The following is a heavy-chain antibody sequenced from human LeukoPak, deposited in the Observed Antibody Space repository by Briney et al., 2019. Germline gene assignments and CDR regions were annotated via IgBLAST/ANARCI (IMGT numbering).Heavy chain of an antibody. V-gene: IGHV1-69*04. CDR2: IILILGIA. CDR3: AREGGIVVVPAATFYFDY. Sequence: GASVKVSCKASGGTFSSYAISWVRQAPGQGLEWMGRIILILGIANYAQKFQGRVTITADKSTSTAYMELSSLRSEDTAVYYCAREGGIVVVPAATFYFDYWGQGTLVTVSS. J-gene: IGHJ4*02. CDR1: GGTFSSYA. D-gene: IGHD2-2*01.